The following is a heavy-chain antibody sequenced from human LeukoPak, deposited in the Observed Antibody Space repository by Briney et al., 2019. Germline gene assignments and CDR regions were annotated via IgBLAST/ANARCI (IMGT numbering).Heavy chain of an antibody. CDR3: AKGGGYNYGYVNY. Sequence: GGSLRLSCAASGSTFSSYAMSWVRQAPGKGLEWVSVISDSGGSTYYADSVKGRFTISRDNSKNTLSLQMNSLRAEDTAVYYCAKGGGYNYGYVNYWGQGTLVTVSS. J-gene: IGHJ4*02. CDR2: ISDSGGST. CDR1: GSTFSSYA. D-gene: IGHD5-18*01. V-gene: IGHV3-23*01.